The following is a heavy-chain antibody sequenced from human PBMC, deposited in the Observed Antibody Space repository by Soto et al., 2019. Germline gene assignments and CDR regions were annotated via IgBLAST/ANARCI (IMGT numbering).Heavy chain of an antibody. V-gene: IGHV1-69*12. J-gene: IGHJ4*02. CDR3: AREATPHSSDWHD. CDR1: GGSLGTLE. CDR2: IVPIFNTA. D-gene: IGHD3-22*01. Sequence: QVQLVQSGAEVKKPGSSVKVSCKAAGGSLGTLEINWVRQAPGQGLEWMGGIVPIFNTAKFAPKFQGRVILIADESTATAYMVLTSLTPDDTAVYYCAREATPHSSDWHDWGQGTLVTVSA.